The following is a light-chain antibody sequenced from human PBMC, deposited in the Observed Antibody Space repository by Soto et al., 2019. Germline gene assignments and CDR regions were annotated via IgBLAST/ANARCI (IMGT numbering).Light chain of an antibody. V-gene: IGKV3-15*01. CDR2: GAS. Sequence: EMMMTQSPATLSVSPGERATLSCRASQSITNNLAWYQQRPGQAPRLLIYGASTRATGVPARFSGSGSGTEFTLTISRLQSEDFATYYCQHFNNWPPELTFGGGTRGDIK. J-gene: IGKJ4*01. CDR3: QHFNNWPPELT. CDR1: QSITNN.